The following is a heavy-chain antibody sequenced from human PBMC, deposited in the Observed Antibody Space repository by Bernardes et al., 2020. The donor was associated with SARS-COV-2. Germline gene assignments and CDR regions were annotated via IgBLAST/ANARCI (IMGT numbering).Heavy chain of an antibody. CDR3: AREDSSGYYGYYYYGMDV. V-gene: IGHV4-61*02. D-gene: IGHD3-22*01. J-gene: IGHJ6*02. Sequence: SETLSLTCTVSGGSISSGSHYWGWIRQPAAKGLEWIGRIETSGTTSYNPSLKSRLTISVDTSKNQFSLKLSSVTAADTAVYYCAREDSSGYYGYYYYGMDVWGQGTTVTVSS. CDR1: GGSISSGSHY. CDR2: IETSGTT.